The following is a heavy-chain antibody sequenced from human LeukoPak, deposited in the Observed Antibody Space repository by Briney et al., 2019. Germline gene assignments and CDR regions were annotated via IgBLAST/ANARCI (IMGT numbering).Heavy chain of an antibody. CDR2: FNPNSGGT. Sequence: ASVKVSCKASGYTFTDYYIHWVRQAPGQGLEWMGWFNPNSGGTNYAQEFQGKVTMTGDTSTTTAHMELSRLRSDDTAVYYCARVALLYHYYYMDVWGKGTMVTVSS. V-gene: IGHV1-2*02. J-gene: IGHJ6*03. CDR3: ARVALLYHYYYMDV. D-gene: IGHD3-16*02. CDR1: GYTFTDYY.